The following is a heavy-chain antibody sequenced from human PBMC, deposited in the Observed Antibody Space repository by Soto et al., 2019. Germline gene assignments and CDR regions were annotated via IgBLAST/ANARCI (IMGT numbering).Heavy chain of an antibody. Sequence: GGSLRLSCAASGFSVSSYSMTWVRQAPGKGLEYVSGISVGGDRKFYADSVKGRFTVSRDNSKNILYLQMESLRVDDTAIYYCSRWDGYGDYWGQGTLVTVSS. CDR3: SRWDGYGDY. D-gene: IGHD3-16*01. CDR1: GFSVSSYS. V-gene: IGHV3-23*01. J-gene: IGHJ4*02. CDR2: ISVGGDRK.